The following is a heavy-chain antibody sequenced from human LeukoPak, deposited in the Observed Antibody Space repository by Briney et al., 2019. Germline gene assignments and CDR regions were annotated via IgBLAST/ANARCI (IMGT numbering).Heavy chain of an antibody. CDR1: GFTFSSYE. CDR2: ISSSGSTI. D-gene: IGHD5-12*01. CDR3: ASGLAYSGYEDRIW. J-gene: IGHJ4*02. V-gene: IGHV3-48*03. Sequence: AGGSLRLSCAASGFTFSSYEMNWVRQAPGKRLEWVSYISSSGSTIYYADSVKGRFTISRDNAKNSLYLQMNSLRAEDTAVYYCASGLAYSGYEDRIWWGQGTLVTVSS.